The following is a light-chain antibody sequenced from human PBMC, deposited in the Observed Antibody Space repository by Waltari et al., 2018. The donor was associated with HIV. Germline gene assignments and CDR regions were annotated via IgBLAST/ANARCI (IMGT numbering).Light chain of an antibody. J-gene: IGLJ3*02. CDR3: SSYAGSNSWV. CDR2: EVN. Sequence: QSALTQPPSASGSPGQSVTISCTGTSSDIGGYNYVSWYQQYPGKAPKVMIHEVNKRPSGVPDRFSGSKSGNTASLTVSGIQAEDEAYYYCSSYAGSNSWVFGGGTKLTVL. V-gene: IGLV2-8*01. CDR1: SSDIGGYNY.